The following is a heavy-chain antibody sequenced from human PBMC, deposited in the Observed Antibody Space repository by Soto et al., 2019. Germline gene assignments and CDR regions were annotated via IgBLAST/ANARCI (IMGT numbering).Heavy chain of an antibody. CDR3: ARGGGGGDYDDYVHWYFDL. CDR2: IIPILGIA. Sequence: QVQLVQSGAEVKKPGSSVKVSCKASGGTFSSYTISWVRQAPGQGLEWMGRIIPILGIANYAQKFQGRVTITADKSTSTAYMELSSLRPEDTAVYYCARGGGGGDYDDYVHWYFDLWGRGTLVTVSS. J-gene: IGHJ2*01. D-gene: IGHD4-17*01. V-gene: IGHV1-69*02. CDR1: GGTFSSYT.